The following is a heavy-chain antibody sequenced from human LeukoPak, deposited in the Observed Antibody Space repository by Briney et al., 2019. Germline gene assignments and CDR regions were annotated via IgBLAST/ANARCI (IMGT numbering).Heavy chain of an antibody. J-gene: IGHJ3*01. CDR2: VSGTSTYM. Sequence: GGSLRLSCAGSEFTFTDHTMNWVRQAPGKGLEWVSSVSGTSTYMYHADPVKGRFTISRDNAKNSVFLQLSSLRVEDTAVYYCVRGDTGNIADAFDLWGQGTLVTVSS. CDR1: EFTFTDHT. V-gene: IGHV3-21*01. D-gene: IGHD1-14*01. CDR3: VRGDTGNIADAFDL.